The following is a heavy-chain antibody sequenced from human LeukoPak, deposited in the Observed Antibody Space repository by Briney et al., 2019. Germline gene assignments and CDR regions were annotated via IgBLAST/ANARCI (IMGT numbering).Heavy chain of an antibody. CDR1: GDSINNNNYY. D-gene: IGHD4/OR15-4a*01. J-gene: IGHJ3*02. V-gene: IGHV4-39*01. Sequence: SETLSLTCTVSGDSINNNNYYWGWIRQPPGKGLEWIGNIYYNGRTYYSPSLKSRVTISVDTSKNQFSLKLSSVTAADMAVYYCARQAKTFDIWGQGTMVTVSS. CDR3: ARQAKTFDI. CDR2: IYYNGRT.